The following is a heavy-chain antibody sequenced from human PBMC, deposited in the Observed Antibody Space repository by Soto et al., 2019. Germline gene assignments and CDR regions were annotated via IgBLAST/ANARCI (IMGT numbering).Heavy chain of an antibody. D-gene: IGHD3-3*01. V-gene: IGHV4-30-2*01. CDR2: IYHSGST. Sequence: SETLSLTCAVSGGSISSGGYSWSWIRRPPGKGLEWIGYIYHSGSTYYNPSLKSRVTISVDRSKNQFSLKLSSVTAADTAVYYCARRATYYDFWSGPPGAFDIWGQGTMVTVSS. CDR1: GGSISSGGYS. CDR3: ARRATYYDFWSGPPGAFDI. J-gene: IGHJ3*02.